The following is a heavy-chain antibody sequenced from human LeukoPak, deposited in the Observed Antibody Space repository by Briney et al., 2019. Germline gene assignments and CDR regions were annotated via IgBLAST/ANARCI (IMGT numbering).Heavy chain of an antibody. J-gene: IGHJ5*02. CDR1: GGSISSSSHY. CDR3: ARRGYCSSTSCYEYWFDP. CDR2: IYYSGST. Sequence: SETLSLTCTVSGGSISSSSHYWGWIRQPPGKGLDWIGIIYYSGSTYYNPSLKSRLTISVDTSKNQFSLKLSSVTATDTAVYYCARRGYCSSTSCYEYWFDPWGQGTLVTVSS. V-gene: IGHV4-39*01. D-gene: IGHD2-2*01.